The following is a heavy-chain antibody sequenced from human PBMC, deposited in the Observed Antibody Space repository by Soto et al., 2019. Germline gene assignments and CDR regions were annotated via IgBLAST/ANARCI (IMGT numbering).Heavy chain of an antibody. CDR1: GGSISSSSYY. V-gene: IGHV4-39*01. D-gene: IGHD1-1*01. CDR2: MSHSGGT. CDR3: ARVERGTATTVVDAFDI. Sequence: SETLSLTCTVSGGSISSSSYYWGWIRQPPGKGLEWIGEMSHSGGTHFNPSLKGRVTISVDTSKNQFSLMMSSVTAADTALYYCARVERGTATTVVDAFDIWGPGTMVTVSS. J-gene: IGHJ3*02.